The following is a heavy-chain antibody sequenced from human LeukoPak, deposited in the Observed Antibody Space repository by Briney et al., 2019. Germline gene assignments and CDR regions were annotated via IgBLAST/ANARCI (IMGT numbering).Heavy chain of an antibody. V-gene: IGHV3-23*01. CDR2: FNPSSGST. Sequence: PGGSLRLSCAASGFTFSSYAMSWVRQAPGKGLEWVSSFNPSSGSTYYADSVKGRFTISEDKSKNTLYLQMNSLRAEDTALYYCAKEHMAAAVYYFDYWGQGTLVTVSS. CDR1: GFTFSSYA. CDR3: AKEHMAAAVYYFDY. D-gene: IGHD6-13*01. J-gene: IGHJ4*02.